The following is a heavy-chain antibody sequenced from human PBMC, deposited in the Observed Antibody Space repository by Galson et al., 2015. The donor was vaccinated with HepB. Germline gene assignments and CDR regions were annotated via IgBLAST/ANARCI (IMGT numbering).Heavy chain of an antibody. Sequence: SLRLSCAASGFTFGDYAMSWFRQAPGKGLEWVGFIRSKAYGGTTEYAASVKGRFTISRDDSKSIAYLQMNSLKTEDTAVYYCTRYYCSSTSCYNFFDYWGQGTLVTVSS. CDR3: TRYYCSSTSCYNFFDY. D-gene: IGHD2-2*02. CDR2: IRSKAYGGTT. J-gene: IGHJ4*02. V-gene: IGHV3-49*03. CDR1: GFTFGDYA.